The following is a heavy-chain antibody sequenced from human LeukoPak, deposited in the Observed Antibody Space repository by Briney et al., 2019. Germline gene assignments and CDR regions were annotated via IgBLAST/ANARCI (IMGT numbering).Heavy chain of an antibody. CDR2: IGGSGGST. V-gene: IGHV3-23*01. J-gene: IGHJ4*02. D-gene: IGHD6-19*01. CDR3: AVGYNSGWPSQAFGY. Sequence: PGGSLRLSCAASGFTFSSYAMSWVRQAPGKGLEWVSAIGGSGGSTYSADSVKGRFTISRDNSKNTLYLQMNNLRADDTAVYYCAVGYNSGWPSQAFGYWGQGTLVTVSS. CDR1: GFTFSSYA.